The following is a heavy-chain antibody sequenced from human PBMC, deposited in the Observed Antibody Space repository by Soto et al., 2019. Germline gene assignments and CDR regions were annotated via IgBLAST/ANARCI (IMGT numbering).Heavy chain of an antibody. CDR3: AKDPPFDDFWSGYYPYNWFDP. D-gene: IGHD3-3*01. Sequence: GGSLRLSCAASGFTFSSYAMSWVRQAPGKGLEWVSAISGSGGSTYYADSVKGRFTISRDNSKNTLYLQMNSLRAEDTAVYYCAKDPPFDDFWSGYYPYNWFDPWGQGTLVTVSS. J-gene: IGHJ5*02. CDR2: ISGSGGST. V-gene: IGHV3-23*01. CDR1: GFTFSSYA.